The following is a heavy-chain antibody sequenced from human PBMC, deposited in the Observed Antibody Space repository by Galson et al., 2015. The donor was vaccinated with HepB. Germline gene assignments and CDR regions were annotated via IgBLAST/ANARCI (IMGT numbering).Heavy chain of an antibody. V-gene: IGHV1-3*01. CDR2: INAGNGNT. CDR1: GYTFTSYA. D-gene: IGHD6-19*01. CDR3: ARGYPYSSGWYKEVVDYYYYMDV. Sequence: SVKVSCKASGYTFTSYAMHWVRQAPGQRLEWMGWINAGNGNTKYSQKFQGRVTITRDTSASTAYMELSSLRSEDTAVYYCARGYPYSSGWYKEVVDYYYYMDVWGKGTTVTVSS. J-gene: IGHJ6*03.